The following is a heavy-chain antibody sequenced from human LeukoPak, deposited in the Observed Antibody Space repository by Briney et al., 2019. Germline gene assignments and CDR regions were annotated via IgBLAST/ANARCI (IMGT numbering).Heavy chain of an antibody. Sequence: GGSLRLSCAASGFTVSSNYMSWVRQAPGKGLEWVSVIYSGGSTYYADSVKGRFTISRDNSKNTLYLQMNSLRAEDTAVYYRARGGVYSSSWYFWWGQGALVTVSS. CDR1: GFTVSSNY. D-gene: IGHD6-13*01. CDR3: ARGGVYSSSWYFW. J-gene: IGHJ4*02. CDR2: IYSGGST. V-gene: IGHV3-53*01.